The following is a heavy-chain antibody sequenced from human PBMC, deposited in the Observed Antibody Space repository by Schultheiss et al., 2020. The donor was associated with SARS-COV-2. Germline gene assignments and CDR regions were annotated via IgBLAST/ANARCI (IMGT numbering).Heavy chain of an antibody. CDR1: GYTLTELS. D-gene: IGHD6-13*01. CDR2: FDPEDGET. CDR3: ATEGARGSSWYPRGLDV. J-gene: IGHJ6*02. V-gene: IGHV1-24*01. Sequence: ASVKVSCKVSGYTLTELSMHWVRQAPGKGLEWMGGFDPEDGETIYAQKFQGRVTMTEDTSTDTAYMELSSLTSEDTAVYYCATEGARGSSWYPRGLDVWGQGTTVTVSS.